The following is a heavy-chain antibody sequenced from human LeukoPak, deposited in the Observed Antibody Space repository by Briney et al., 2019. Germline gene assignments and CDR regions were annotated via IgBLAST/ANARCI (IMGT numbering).Heavy chain of an antibody. CDR3: ARAGDYYYYMDV. Sequence: SETLSLTCTVSGGSISSSSYYWGWIRQPPGKGLEWIGSIYYSGSTYYNPSLKSRVTISVDTSKNQFSLKLTSVTAADTAVYYCARAGDYYYYMDVWGKGTTVTVSS. V-gene: IGHV4-39*07. CDR2: IYYSGST. J-gene: IGHJ6*03. CDR1: GGSISSSSYY.